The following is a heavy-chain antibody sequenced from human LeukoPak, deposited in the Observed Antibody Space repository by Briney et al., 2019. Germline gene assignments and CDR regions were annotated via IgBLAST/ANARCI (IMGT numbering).Heavy chain of an antibody. CDR1: GYTFTSYG. V-gene: IGHV1-18*01. J-gene: IGHJ6*03. D-gene: IGHD3-3*01. CDR2: ISAYNGNT. CDR3: ARVRFLEWLYKGSRPQLGYYYYYMDV. Sequence: GASVKVSCKASGYTFTSYGISWVRQAPGQGLEWMGWISAYNGNTNYAQKLQGRVTMTTDTSTSTAYMELRSLRSDDTAVYYCARVRFLEWLYKGSRPQLGYYYYYMDVWGKGTTVTVSS.